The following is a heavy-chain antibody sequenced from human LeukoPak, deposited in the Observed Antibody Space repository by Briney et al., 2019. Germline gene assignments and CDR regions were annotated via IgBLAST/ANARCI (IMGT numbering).Heavy chain of an antibody. CDR2: INPNSGGT. CDR1: GYTFTGYY. J-gene: IGHJ6*02. D-gene: IGHD6-13*01. Sequence: ASVKVSCKASGYTFTGYYMHWVRQAPGQGLEWMGWINPNSGGTNYAQKFQGRVTMTRDTSISTAYMELSRLRSDDTAVYYCARPFLSSSWSHYYYYGMDVWGQGTMVTVSS. V-gene: IGHV1-2*02. CDR3: ARPFLSSSWSHYYYYGMDV.